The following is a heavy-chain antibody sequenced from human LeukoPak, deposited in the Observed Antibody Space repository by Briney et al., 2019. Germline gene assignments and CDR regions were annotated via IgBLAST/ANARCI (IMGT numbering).Heavy chain of an antibody. V-gene: IGHV3-9*01. D-gene: IGHD4-17*01. CDR1: GFTFDDYA. CDR3: AKVITTVTTESAFDI. CDR2: ISWNSGSI. J-gene: IGHJ3*02. Sequence: PGGSLRLSCAASGFTFDDYAMHWVRQALGKGLEGVSGISWNSGSIGYADSLKGRFTISRDNTKNSLYLQMNSLRAANTALYYCAKVITTVTTESAFDIWGQGTMVTVSS.